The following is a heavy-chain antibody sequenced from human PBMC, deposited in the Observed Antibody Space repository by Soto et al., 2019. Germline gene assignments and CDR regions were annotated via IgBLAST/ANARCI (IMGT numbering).Heavy chain of an antibody. V-gene: IGHV3-74*03. CDR3: ARGDRGAFDW. J-gene: IGHJ3*01. Sequence: EVQLVESGGGLVQPGESLRLSCAASGFTFSYYWMHWVRQTPGKGLLWVSHIHNDGSRTTYADSVKGRFTISRDNARNTVYLQMNSLRDDDTAVYYCARGDRGAFDWWGQGTAVTVSS. CDR2: IHNDGSRT. CDR1: GFTFSYYW. D-gene: IGHD1-26*01.